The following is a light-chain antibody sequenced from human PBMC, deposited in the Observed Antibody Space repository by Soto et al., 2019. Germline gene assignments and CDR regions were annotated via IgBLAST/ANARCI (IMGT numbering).Light chain of an antibody. CDR3: CSSVGGPIWV. J-gene: IGLJ3*02. V-gene: IGLV2-23*02. CDR2: EVN. Sequence: QSALTQPASVSGSPGQSITISCTGTSSDVGSYDRVSWYQKHPGKGPTLIIYEVNKRPSGVSNRFSGSKSGNMASLTISGLQAEDEADYYCCSSVGGPIWVFGGGTKLTVL. CDR1: SSDVGSYDR.